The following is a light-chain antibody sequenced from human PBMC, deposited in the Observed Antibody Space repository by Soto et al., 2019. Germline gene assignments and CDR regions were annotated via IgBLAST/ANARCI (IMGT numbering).Light chain of an antibody. Sequence: EIVLTQSPATLSLSPGEGATLSCRASQSISTHLAWYQQRPGQAPRLLIYDASNRATGIPARFSGSGSGTDFTLTINSLEPEDFAVYYCQQRSDWPPWTFGQGTKVEIQ. J-gene: IGKJ1*01. CDR1: QSISTH. V-gene: IGKV3-11*01. CDR3: QQRSDWPPWT. CDR2: DAS.